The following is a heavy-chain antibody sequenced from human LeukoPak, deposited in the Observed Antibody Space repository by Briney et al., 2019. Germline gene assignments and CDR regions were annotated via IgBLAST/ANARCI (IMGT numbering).Heavy chain of an antibody. V-gene: IGHV1-2*02. CDR3: ARDGGDYILTGYWNFDY. D-gene: IGHD3-9*01. Sequence: ASVKVSCKASGYTFIGYYMHWVRQAPGQGREWMGWINPNSGGTNYAQKFQGRVTMTRDTSISTAYMELSRLRSDDTAVYYCARDGGDYILTGYWNFDYWGQGTLVTVSS. J-gene: IGHJ4*02. CDR1: GYTFIGYY. CDR2: INPNSGGT.